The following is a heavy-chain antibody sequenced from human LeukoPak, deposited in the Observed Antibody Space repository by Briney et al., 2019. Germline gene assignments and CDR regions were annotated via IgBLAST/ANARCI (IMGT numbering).Heavy chain of an antibody. J-gene: IGHJ4*02. Sequence: GRSLRLSCAASGLTFDDYAMHWVRQAPGKGLEWVSGISWNSGSIGHADSVKGRFTISRDNAKNSLYLQMNSLRAEDTALYYCAKDVNVDTAMGSWNYFDYWGQGTLVTVSS. V-gene: IGHV3-9*01. CDR2: ISWNSGSI. CDR1: GLTFDDYA. D-gene: IGHD5-18*01. CDR3: AKDVNVDTAMGSWNYFDY.